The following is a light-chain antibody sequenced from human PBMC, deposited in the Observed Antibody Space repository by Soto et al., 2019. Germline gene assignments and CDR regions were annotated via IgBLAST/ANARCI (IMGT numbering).Light chain of an antibody. CDR2: GPS. CDR3: QQFGSSPQT. V-gene: IGKV3-20*01. Sequence: ENVLTQSPATLSLSPGERATLSCRASQSVSGSYLAWYQQKPGQAPRLLIYGPSTRATGIPDRFSGSGSGTVFTLTISRLEPEDFAVYYCQQFGSSPQTFRQGTKVEIK. CDR1: QSVSGSY. J-gene: IGKJ1*01.